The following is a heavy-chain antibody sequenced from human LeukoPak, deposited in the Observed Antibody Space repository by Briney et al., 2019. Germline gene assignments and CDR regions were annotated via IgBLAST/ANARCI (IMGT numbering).Heavy chain of an antibody. CDR2: IGTAGDT. CDR1: GFTFSIYD. V-gene: IGHV3-13*01. Sequence: GGSLRLSCAASGFTFSIYDMHWVRQATGKGLEWVSAIGTAGDTYYLGSVKGRFTISRDNAKNTLYLQMNSLRAEDTAVYYCARGPNNWFDPWGQGTLVTVSS. CDR3: ARGPNNWFDP. J-gene: IGHJ5*02.